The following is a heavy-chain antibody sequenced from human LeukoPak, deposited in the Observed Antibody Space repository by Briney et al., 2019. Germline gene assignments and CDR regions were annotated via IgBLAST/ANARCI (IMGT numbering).Heavy chain of an antibody. CDR1: GGTFSSYA. Sequence: SVKVSCKSSGGTFSSYAISWVRQSPGQGLEWMGGIIPIFGTANYAQKFQGRVTITADESTSTAYMELSSLRSEDTAVYYCARDPKYYYDSSGYYPDAFDIWGQGTLLTLSS. V-gene: IGHV1-69*01. D-gene: IGHD3-22*01. J-gene: IGHJ3*02. CDR3: ARDPKYYYDSSGYYPDAFDI. CDR2: IIPIFGTA.